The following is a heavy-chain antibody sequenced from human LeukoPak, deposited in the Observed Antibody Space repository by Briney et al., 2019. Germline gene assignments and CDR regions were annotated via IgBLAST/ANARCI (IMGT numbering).Heavy chain of an antibody. CDR2: IHYSGST. J-gene: IGHJ6*03. CDR3: ARSTEGGYTYDYFYYYYMDV. V-gene: IGHV4-59*01. D-gene: IGHD5-18*01. CDR1: GGSISSYY. Sequence: SETLSLTCTVSGGSISSYYWSWIRQPPGKGLQWIGYIHYSGSTNYNPSLKSRVTISVNMSKNQFSLRLSSVTAADTAVYYCARSTEGGYTYDYFYYYYMDVWGKGTTVTISS.